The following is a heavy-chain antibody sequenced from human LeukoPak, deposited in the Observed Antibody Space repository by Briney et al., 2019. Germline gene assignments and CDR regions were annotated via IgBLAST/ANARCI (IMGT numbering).Heavy chain of an antibody. D-gene: IGHD6-19*01. CDR1: GFTLSTYA. CDR2: FSGSGGST. V-gene: IGHV3-23*01. J-gene: IGHJ4*02. Sequence: GGSLRLSCAASGFTLSTYAMSWVRQAPGKGLEWVSAFSGSGGSTYYADSVKGRFTISRDNAKNSLYLQMNSLRAEDTALYYCAKDIRYSSGYKGSDYWGQGTLVTVSS. CDR3: AKDIRYSSGYKGSDY.